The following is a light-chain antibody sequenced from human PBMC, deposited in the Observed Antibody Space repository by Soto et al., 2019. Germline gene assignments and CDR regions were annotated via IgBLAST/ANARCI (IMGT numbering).Light chain of an antibody. J-gene: IGKJ2*01. V-gene: IGKV3-15*01. CDR2: GAS. CDR1: QSVSDN. Sequence: EVVMTQSPATLSVSPGERVTLSCRASQSVSDNLALYQHKPGQAPRLLIYGASTRATTIPARFSGSGSGTAFTLTISSLQSEDFALYYCQQSNNWPYTFGQGPKLDIK. CDR3: QQSNNWPYT.